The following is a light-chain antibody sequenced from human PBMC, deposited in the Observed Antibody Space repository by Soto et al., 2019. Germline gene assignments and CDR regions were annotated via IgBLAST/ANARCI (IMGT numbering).Light chain of an antibody. J-gene: IGKJ2*01. CDR1: QRITTY. CDR2: TSG. CDR3: QQTYNTPYT. Sequence: IHMTQSPSSLSASVGDRVTITCRASQRITTYLNWYQQKPGEAPKLLISTSGTLQRGVPSRFTGSGSGTDFTLTITGLQRADFATYFCQQTYNTPYTFGQGTNLEIQ. V-gene: IGKV1-39*01.